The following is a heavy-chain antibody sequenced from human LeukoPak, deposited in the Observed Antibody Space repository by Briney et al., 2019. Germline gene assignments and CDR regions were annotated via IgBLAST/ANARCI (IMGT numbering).Heavy chain of an antibody. D-gene: IGHD3-10*01. Sequence: SETLSLTCTVSNGSINSHYWSWIRQPPGKGLEWIEYVSYTGSTSRNRSLKSRVTISVDTSKNQFSLRLNSVTAADTAVYYCARQILVRGTYFDFLGQGTLVIVSS. CDR2: VSYTGST. CDR1: NGSINSHY. CDR3: ARQILVRGTYFDF. J-gene: IGHJ4*02. V-gene: IGHV4-59*08.